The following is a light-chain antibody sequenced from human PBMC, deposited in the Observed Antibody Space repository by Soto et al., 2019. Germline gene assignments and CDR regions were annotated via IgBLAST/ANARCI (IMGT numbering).Light chain of an antibody. J-gene: IGKJ1*01. Sequence: DIVRTQSPLSLPVTPGEPATISCMSSQSLLHSNGFDYLDWYLQKPRQAPQLLIYLGSFRASGVHDRFSGSGSGTDFTLKISRVEAEDVAIYYCMQSLQTPPTFGQGTKVDIK. CDR1: QSLLHSNGFDY. CDR2: LGS. CDR3: MQSLQTPPT. V-gene: IGKV2-28*01.